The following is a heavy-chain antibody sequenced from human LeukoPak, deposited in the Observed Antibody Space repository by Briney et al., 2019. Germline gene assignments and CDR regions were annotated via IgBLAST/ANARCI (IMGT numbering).Heavy chain of an antibody. CDR1: GFTFSSYG. CDR2: IWYDGSNK. CDR3: ARGARYFDWLLPDYYFDY. J-gene: IGHJ4*02. V-gene: IGHV3-33*01. Sequence: GGSLRLSCAASGFTFSSYGMRWVRQAPGKGLEWVAVIWYDGSNKYYADSVKGRFTISRDNSKNTLYLQMNSLRAEDTAVYYCARGARYFDWLLPDYYFDYWGQGTLVTVSS. D-gene: IGHD3-9*01.